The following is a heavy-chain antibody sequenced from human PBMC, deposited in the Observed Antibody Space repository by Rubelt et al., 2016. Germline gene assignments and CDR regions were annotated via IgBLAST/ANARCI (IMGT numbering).Heavy chain of an antibody. CDR1: GGSISSYY. Sequence: QVQPQESGPGLVKPSETLSLTCTVSGGSISSYYWSWIRQPPGKGLEWIGYIYYSGSTYYNPSLKSRVTISVDTSKNQFSLKLSSVTAADTAVYYCARDRGGSYPFDYWGQGTLVTVSS. CDR2: IYYSGST. J-gene: IGHJ4*02. D-gene: IGHD1-26*01. V-gene: IGHV4-59*12. CDR3: ARDRGGSYPFDY.